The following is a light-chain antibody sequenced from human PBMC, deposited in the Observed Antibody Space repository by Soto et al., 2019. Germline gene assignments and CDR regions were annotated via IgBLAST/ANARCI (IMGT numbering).Light chain of an antibody. CDR3: QQYKSYPRT. V-gene: IGKV1-5*01. Sequence: DIQMTQSPSTLSASVGDRVTITCRASQNINNWLAWFQQKPGKAPKLLIYHASTLEGGVPSRFSGSGSGTEFTLTISCLQPDDFATYYCQQYKSYPRTFCQGTKVEVK. CDR1: QNINNW. CDR2: HAS. J-gene: IGKJ1*01.